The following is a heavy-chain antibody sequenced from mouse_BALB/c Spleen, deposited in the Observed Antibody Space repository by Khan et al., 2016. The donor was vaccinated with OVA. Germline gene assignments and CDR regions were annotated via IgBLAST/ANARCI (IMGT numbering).Heavy chain of an antibody. CDR3: SDSLLLYAMDY. Sequence: VQLQQSGAETVKPGASVKLSCTGSGFNIKDTYVHWVKQRPEQGLEWIGRIDPANGNTKYDPKFQGKATLTADTSSNTAYLQLSRLTSEDTAVYYCSDSLLLYAMDYWGQGTSVTVFS. CDR1: GFNIKDTY. CDR2: IDPANGNT. J-gene: IGHJ4*01. D-gene: IGHD1-2*01. V-gene: IGHV14-3*02.